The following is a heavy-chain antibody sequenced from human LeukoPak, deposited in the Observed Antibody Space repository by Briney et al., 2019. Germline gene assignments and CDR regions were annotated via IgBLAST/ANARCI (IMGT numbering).Heavy chain of an antibody. CDR1: GFTFSRFS. CDR3: ARVPVDFWSAYDDYFYYMDV. Sequence: GGSLRLSCAGSGFTFSRFSMNWVRQAPGKGLEWISYITFSSDTIYYTDSVKGRFTTSRDNAKNSLYLQMSSLRAEDTAVYYCARVPVDFWSAYDDYFYYMDVWGKGTTVTVSS. D-gene: IGHD3-3*01. J-gene: IGHJ6*03. CDR2: ITFSSDTI. V-gene: IGHV3-48*04.